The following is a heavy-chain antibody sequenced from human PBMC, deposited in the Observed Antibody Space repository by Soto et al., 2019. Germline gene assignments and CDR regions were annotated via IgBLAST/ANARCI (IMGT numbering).Heavy chain of an antibody. CDR2: IYYSGST. J-gene: IGHJ4*02. V-gene: IGHV4-59*01. Sequence: SETLSLTCIVSGGSISNYYWSWIRQPPGKGLEWIGYIYYSGSTNYNPSLQSQVTISVDTSKNQFSLKLSSVTAADTAVYYCARADIPATASFDYWAQGTLVTVSS. CDR3: ARADIPATASFDY. CDR1: GGSISNYY. D-gene: IGHD2-2*01.